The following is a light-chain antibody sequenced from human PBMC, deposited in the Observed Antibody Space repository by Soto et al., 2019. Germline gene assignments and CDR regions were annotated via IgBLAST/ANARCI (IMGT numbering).Light chain of an antibody. CDR3: SSYTGSSIRL. CDR1: SGDIGAYNY. V-gene: IGLV2-14*01. CDR2: EVS. Sequence: QSALTQPASVSGSPGQSITISCTGTSGDIGAYNYVSWYQQHPGKAPKLMIYEVSNRPPGVSNRFSGSKSGNTASLTISGLQAEDEADYYCSSYTGSSIRLFGTGTKVTVL. J-gene: IGLJ1*01.